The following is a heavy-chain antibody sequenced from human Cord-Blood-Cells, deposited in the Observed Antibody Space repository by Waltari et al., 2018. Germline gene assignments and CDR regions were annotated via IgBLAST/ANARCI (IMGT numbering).Heavy chain of an antibody. CDR2: IYYSGST. CDR1: GGSISSYY. CDR3: ARRIPGGFNAFDI. J-gene: IGHJ3*02. Sequence: QVQLQESGPGLVKPSETLSLTCTVSGGSISSYYWSWIRQPPGKGLEWIGYIYYSGSTNHNPSLKSRVTISVDTSKNQFALKLSSVTAADTAVYYCARRIPGGFNAFDIWGQGTMVTVSS. V-gene: IGHV4-59*01. D-gene: IGHD2-8*02.